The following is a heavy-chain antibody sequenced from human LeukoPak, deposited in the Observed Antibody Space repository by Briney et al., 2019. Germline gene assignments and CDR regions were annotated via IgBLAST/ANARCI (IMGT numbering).Heavy chain of an antibody. CDR1: GYTFTSYD. V-gene: IGHV1-8*01. J-gene: IGHJ4*02. D-gene: IGHD3-22*01. CDR3: ARRLRYYYDSSGYSDY. Sequence: ASVKVSCKASGYTFTSYDINWVRQATGQGLEWMGWMNPNSGNTGYAQKFWGRVTMTRNTSISTAYMELSSLRSEDTAVYYCARRLRYYYDSSGYSDYWGQGTLVTVSS. CDR2: MNPNSGNT.